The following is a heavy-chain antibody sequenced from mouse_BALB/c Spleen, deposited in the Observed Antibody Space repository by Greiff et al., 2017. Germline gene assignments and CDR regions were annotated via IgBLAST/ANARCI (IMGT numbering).Heavy chain of an antibody. CDR1: GFTFSSYA. V-gene: IGHV5-9-3*01. CDR3: ARGGYDPAWFAY. D-gene: IGHD2-2*01. J-gene: IGHJ3*01. Sequence: EVQRVESGGGLVKPGGSLKLSCAASGFTFSSYAMSWVRQTPEKRLEWVATISSGGSYTYYPDSVKGRFTISRDNAKNTLYLQMSSLRSEDTAMYYCARGGYDPAWFAYWGQGTLVTVSA. CDR2: ISSGGSYT.